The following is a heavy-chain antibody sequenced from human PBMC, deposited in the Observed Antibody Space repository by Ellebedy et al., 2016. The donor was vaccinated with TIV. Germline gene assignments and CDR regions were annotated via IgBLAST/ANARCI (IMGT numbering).Heavy chain of an antibody. CDR1: GFTFSNAW. CDR3: ADSQTRRYCSGGSCYLLFY. Sequence: GGSLRLXXAASGFTFSNAWMSWVRQAPGKGLEWVGRIKSKTDGGTTDYAAPVKGRFTISRDDSKNTLYLQMNSLKPEDTAVYYCADSQTRRYCSGGSCYLLFYWGQGTLVTVSS. V-gene: IGHV3-15*01. CDR2: IKSKTDGGTT. J-gene: IGHJ4*02. D-gene: IGHD2-15*01.